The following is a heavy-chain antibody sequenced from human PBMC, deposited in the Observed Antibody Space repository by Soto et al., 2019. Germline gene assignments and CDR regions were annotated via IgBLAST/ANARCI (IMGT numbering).Heavy chain of an antibody. CDR1: GGTFSSYA. V-gene: IGHV1-69*12. CDR3: ARAVAGGVYYYYGMDV. Sequence: QVQLVQSGAEVKKPGSSVKVSCKASGGTFSSYAINWVRQAPGQGLEWMGGIIPIFGTADYAQKFQGRVTITADESTXXAYMELSSLRSEDTAVYYCARAVAGGVYYYYGMDVWGQGTTVTVSS. D-gene: IGHD6-19*01. CDR2: IIPIFGTA. J-gene: IGHJ6*02.